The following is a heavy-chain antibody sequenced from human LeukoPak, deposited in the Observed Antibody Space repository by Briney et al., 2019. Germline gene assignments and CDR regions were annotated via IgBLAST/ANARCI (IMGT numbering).Heavy chain of an antibody. CDR1: GFTFSDYW. CDR3: ARDQSPNCAATSCTDAYDL. CDR2: INADGTVK. Sequence: PGGSLRLSCAASGFTFSDYWMTWVRQAPGKGLEWVANINADGTVKHFLDSVKGRFTVSRDNADNSLYLQVYSLRAEDTAVYYCARDQSPNCAATSCTDAYDLWGQGTVVTVSS. D-gene: IGHD2-2*01. J-gene: IGHJ3*01. V-gene: IGHV3-7*01.